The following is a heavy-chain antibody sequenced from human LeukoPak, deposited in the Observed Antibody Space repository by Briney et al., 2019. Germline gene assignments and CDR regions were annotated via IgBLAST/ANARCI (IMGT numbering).Heavy chain of an antibody. CDR1: GFTFSSYA. V-gene: IGHV3-30-3*01. Sequence: GGSLRLSCAASGFTFSSYAMHWVRQAPGKGLEWVAVISYDGSNKYYADSVKGRFTISRDNFKNTLYLQMNSLRAEDTAVYYCARAFGTTGYWGQGTLVTVSS. D-gene: IGHD1-1*01. CDR3: ARAFGTTGY. J-gene: IGHJ4*02. CDR2: ISYDGSNK.